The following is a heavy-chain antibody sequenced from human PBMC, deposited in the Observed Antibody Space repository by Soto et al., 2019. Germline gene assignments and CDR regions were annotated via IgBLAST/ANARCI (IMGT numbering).Heavy chain of an antibody. CDR3: ARTLYYYDSSGYWGMDI. CDR1: GGTFSSYA. Sequence: SVKVSCKASGGTFSSYAISWVRQAPGQGLEWMGGIIPIFGTANYAQKFQGRVTITADESTSTAYMELSSLRSEDTAVYYCARTLYYYDSSGYWGMDIWGQGTMVTVSS. V-gene: IGHV1-69*13. D-gene: IGHD3-22*01. J-gene: IGHJ3*02. CDR2: IIPIFGTA.